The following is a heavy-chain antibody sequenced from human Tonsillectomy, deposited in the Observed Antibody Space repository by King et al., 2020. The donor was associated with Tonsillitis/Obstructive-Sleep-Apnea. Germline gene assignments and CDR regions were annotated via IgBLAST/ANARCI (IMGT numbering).Heavy chain of an antibody. J-gene: IGHJ4*02. D-gene: IGHD6-13*01. CDR3: ARDSSNNWFFDY. Sequence: VQLVESGGGVVQPGRSLRLSCAASGFPFSTYAIHWVRQAPGKGLEWVAFISYDGSNKYYADSVKGRFTISRDNSKDTLYLQMNSLRREDTAVYYCARDSSNNWFFDYWGQGTLVTVSS. V-gene: IGHV3-30*04. CDR2: ISYDGSNK. CDR1: GFPFSTYA.